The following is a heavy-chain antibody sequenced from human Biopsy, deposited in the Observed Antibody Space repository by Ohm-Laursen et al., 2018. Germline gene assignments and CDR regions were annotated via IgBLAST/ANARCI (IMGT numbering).Heavy chain of an antibody. CDR1: GGSFSSYY. V-gene: IGHV4-34*01. Sequence: SETLSLTCAVYGGSFSSYYWSWIRQPPGKGLEWIGEINHSGSTNYNPSLKSRVTISVDTSKNQFSLKLSSVTAADTAVYYCARGRLRAVARFDYWGQGTLVTVSS. CDR3: ARGRLRAVARFDY. D-gene: IGHD6-19*01. CDR2: INHSGST. J-gene: IGHJ4*02.